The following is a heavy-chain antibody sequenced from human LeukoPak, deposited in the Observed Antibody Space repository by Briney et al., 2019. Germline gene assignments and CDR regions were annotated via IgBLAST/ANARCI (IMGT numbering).Heavy chain of an antibody. CDR3: ARRRVRGAFDY. D-gene: IGHD3-10*01. J-gene: IGHJ4*02. Sequence: SETLSLTCAVYGGSFSGYYWSWIRQPPGKGLEWIGEINHSGSTNYNPSLKSRVTISVDTSKNQFSLKLSSVTAADTAVYYCARRRVRGAFDYRGQGTLVTVSS. CDR1: GGSFSGYY. V-gene: IGHV4-34*01. CDR2: INHSGST.